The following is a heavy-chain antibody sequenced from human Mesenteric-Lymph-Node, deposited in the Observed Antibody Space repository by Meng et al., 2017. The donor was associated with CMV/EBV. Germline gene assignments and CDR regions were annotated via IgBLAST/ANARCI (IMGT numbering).Heavy chain of an antibody. J-gene: IGHJ5*02. V-gene: IGHV3-21*01. CDR2: ISSSSSYI. D-gene: IGHD3-3*01. CDR1: GFTFSSYS. Sequence: GGSLRLSCAASGFTFSSYSMNWVRQAPGKGLEWVSSISSSSSYIYYADSVKGRFTISRDNAKNSLYLQMNSLRAEDTAVYYCARDRVEWGENWFDPWGQGTLVTVSS. CDR3: ARDRVEWGENWFDP.